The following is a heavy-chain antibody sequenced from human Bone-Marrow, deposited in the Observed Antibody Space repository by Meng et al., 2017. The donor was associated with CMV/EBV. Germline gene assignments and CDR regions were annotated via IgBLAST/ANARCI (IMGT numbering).Heavy chain of an antibody. J-gene: IGHJ4*02. CDR1: GYTFTSYD. V-gene: IGHV1-8*01. D-gene: IGHD5-18*01. CDR2: MNPNSGNT. CDR3: VGGRYSYGH. Sequence: KASCKASGYTFTSYDISWVRQATGRGLEWMGWMNPNSGNTGYAQKFQGRVTMTRNTSISTAYMELSSLRSEDTAVYYCVGGRYSYGHWGQGTLVTVSS.